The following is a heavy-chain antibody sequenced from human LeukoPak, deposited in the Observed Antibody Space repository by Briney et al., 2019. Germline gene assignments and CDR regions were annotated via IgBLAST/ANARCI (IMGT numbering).Heavy chain of an antibody. V-gene: IGHV3-23*01. D-gene: IGHD3-10*01. CDR2: IGAGGVNT. CDR3: AKGDTVFRGGPDY. Sequence: GGSLRLSCAASGFTFSNFVMNWVRQAPGKGLQWVSTIGAGGVNTFYADSVKGRFTISRDDPQNTLYLQLNSLRAEDTAFYYCAKGDTVFRGGPDYWGQGTLVTVSS. CDR1: GFTFSNFV. J-gene: IGHJ4*02.